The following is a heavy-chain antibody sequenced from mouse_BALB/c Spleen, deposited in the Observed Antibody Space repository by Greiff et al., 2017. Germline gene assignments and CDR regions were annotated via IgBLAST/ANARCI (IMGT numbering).Heavy chain of an antibody. D-gene: IGHD1-2*01. J-gene: IGHJ1*01. CDR2: IDPYDSET. CDR1: GYTFTSYW. V-gene: IGHV1-74*01. Sequence: QVQLQQPGAELVRPGASVKLSCKASGYTFTSYWMNWVKQRPEQGLEWIGRIDPYDSETHYNQKFKDKAILTVDKSSSTAYMQLSSLTSEDSAVYYCAREPKRATATRYFDVWGAETTVTVSS. CDR3: AREPKRATATRYFDV.